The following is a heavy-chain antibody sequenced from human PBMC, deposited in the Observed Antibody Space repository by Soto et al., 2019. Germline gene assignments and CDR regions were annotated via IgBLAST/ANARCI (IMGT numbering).Heavy chain of an antibody. CDR2: IKQDGSEK. Sequence: GGSLRLSCAASGFTFSSYWMSWVRQAPGKGLEWVANIKQDGSEKYYVDSVKGRFTISRDNAKNSLYLQMNSLRAEDTAVYYCARDCSSTSSSYYYGMDVWGQGTTVTVSS. CDR1: GFTFSSYW. D-gene: IGHD2-2*01. V-gene: IGHV3-7*01. CDR3: ARDCSSTSSSYYYGMDV. J-gene: IGHJ6*02.